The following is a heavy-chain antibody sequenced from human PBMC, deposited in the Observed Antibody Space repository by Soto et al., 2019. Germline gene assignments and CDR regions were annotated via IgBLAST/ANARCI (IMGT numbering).Heavy chain of an antibody. CDR2: ISYDGSKK. CDR1: GFSSSNNG. V-gene: IGHV3-30*18. J-gene: IGHJ4*02. D-gene: IGHD3-16*01. CDR3: AKDRVESGLGEIDY. Sequence: QVQLVESGGGVVQPGRSLRLSCAASGFSSSNNGMHWVRQAPGKGLEWVAIISYDGSKKFYADSVKGRFTISRDNSKNTLYLQMNSLRVEDTAVYYCAKDRVESGLGEIDYWGQGTLVTVSS.